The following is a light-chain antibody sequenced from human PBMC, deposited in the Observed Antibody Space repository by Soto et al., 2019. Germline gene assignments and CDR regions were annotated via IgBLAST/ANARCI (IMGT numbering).Light chain of an antibody. Sequence: DIQMTQSPSTLSASVGDTGTITCRASQSISTWLAWYQQKPGKAPKVLIYDASRLESGVPSRFSGSGSGTEFTLTISSLQPDDFATYYCQHYNSYSEAFGQGTKVDIK. CDR2: DAS. J-gene: IGKJ1*01. V-gene: IGKV1-5*01. CDR3: QHYNSYSEA. CDR1: QSISTW.